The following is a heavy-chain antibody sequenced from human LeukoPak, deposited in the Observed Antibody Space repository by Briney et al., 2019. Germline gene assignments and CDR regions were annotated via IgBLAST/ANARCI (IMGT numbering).Heavy chain of an antibody. D-gene: IGHD4-23*01. V-gene: IGHV1-2*02. CDR1: GYTFTGYY. CDR3: AREGIKYGGNPMGY. CDR2: INPNSGGT. Sequence: ASVKVSCKASGYTFTGYYMHWVRQAPGQGLEWMGWINPNSGGTSYAQKFQGRVTMTRDTSISTAYMELSRLRSDDTAVYYCAREGIKYGGNPMGYWGQGTLVTVSS. J-gene: IGHJ4*02.